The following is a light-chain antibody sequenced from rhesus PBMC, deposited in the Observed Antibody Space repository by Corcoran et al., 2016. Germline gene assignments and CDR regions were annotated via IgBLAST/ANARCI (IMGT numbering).Light chain of an antibody. CDR2: KAS. V-gene: IGKV1-74*01. CDR3: QHGYGTPLT. Sequence: DIQMTQSPSSLSASVGDRVTITCRASENVNNYLNWYQQKPGKAPKLLIYKASTLKSGVPSRVSGRGSATEYPFTISSLQPEDVATYYCQHGYGTPLTFGGGTKVEIK. CDR1: ENVNNY. J-gene: IGKJ4*01.